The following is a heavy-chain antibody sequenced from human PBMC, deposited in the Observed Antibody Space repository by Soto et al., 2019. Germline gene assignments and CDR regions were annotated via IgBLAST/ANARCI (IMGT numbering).Heavy chain of an antibody. CDR1: GYTFTGYY. CDR2: INPNSGGT. Sequence: ASVKVSCKASGYTFTGYYMHWVRQAPGQGLEWKGWINPNSGGTNYAQKFQGWVTMTRDTSISTAYMELSRLRSDDTAVYYCAIAGTSSSSGYYYYYYMDVWGKGTTVTVSS. CDR3: AIAGTSSSSGYYYYYYMDV. D-gene: IGHD6-6*01. J-gene: IGHJ6*03. V-gene: IGHV1-2*04.